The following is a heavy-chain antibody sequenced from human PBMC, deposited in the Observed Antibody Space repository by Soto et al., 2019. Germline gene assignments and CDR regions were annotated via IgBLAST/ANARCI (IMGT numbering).Heavy chain of an antibody. CDR1: GFPFSAWA. CDR2: ITNSGDVS. Sequence: EVQLLESGGGLEQPGNSLRLSCAASGFPFSAWAMAWVRQVPGKGLEWVSIITNSGDVSYYPDSVKGRFTLSRDNSKGTLSLRMDNLRAEDTAIYYYVRDLRMPLDSWCQGTPVTVSS. V-gene: IGHV3-23*01. CDR3: VRDLRMPLDS. J-gene: IGHJ4*02. D-gene: IGHD2-2*01.